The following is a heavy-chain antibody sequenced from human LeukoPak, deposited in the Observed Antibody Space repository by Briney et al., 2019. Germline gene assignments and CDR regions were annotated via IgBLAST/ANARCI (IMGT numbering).Heavy chain of an antibody. D-gene: IGHD6-19*01. J-gene: IGHJ4*02. CDR3: ARSPAFYDGAVVKYYFDY. CDR1: GFTFSSYA. V-gene: IGHV3-23*01. Sequence: GGSLRLSCAASGFTFSSYAMSWVRQAPGKGLEWVSVISGSGGSTYYADTVKGRFTISRDNSKNTVYLEMNSLRAEDAAVYFCARSPAFYDGAVVKYYFDYWGQGTLVTVSS. CDR2: ISGSGGST.